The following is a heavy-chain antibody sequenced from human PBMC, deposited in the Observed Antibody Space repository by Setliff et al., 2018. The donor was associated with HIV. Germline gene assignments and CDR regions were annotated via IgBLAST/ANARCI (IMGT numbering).Heavy chain of an antibody. J-gene: IGHJ3*02. Sequence: GPVQVSCKASGYRFTMYSMNWVRQAPGQGLEWMGWINTNTGNTMYAQGFTGRFVFSLDTSVSTAFLQITSLKAEDTAVYYCARDIGSRGGAFDMWGQGTRVTVS. V-gene: IGHV7-4-1*02. CDR1: GYRFTMYS. CDR2: INTNTGNT. D-gene: IGHD3-10*01. CDR3: ARDIGSRGGAFDM.